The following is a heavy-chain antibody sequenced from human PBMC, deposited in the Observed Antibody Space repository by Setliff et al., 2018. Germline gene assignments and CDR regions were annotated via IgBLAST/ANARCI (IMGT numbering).Heavy chain of an antibody. V-gene: IGHV1-8*02. D-gene: IGHD6-13*01. Sequence: ASVKVSCKASGYTFTSYDINWVRQATGQGLEWMGWMNPNSGNTGYAQKFQGRVTMTTDTSTSTAYMELRSLRSDDTAVYYCARGYSSSWQSRMGFDPWGQGTLVTVSS. CDR2: MNPNSGNT. J-gene: IGHJ5*02. CDR3: ARGYSSSWQSRMGFDP. CDR1: GYTFTSYD.